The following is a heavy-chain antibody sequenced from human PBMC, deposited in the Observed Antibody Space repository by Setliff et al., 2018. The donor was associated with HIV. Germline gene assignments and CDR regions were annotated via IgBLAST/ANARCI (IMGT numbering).Heavy chain of an antibody. Sequence: SETLSLTCTVSGGSISSSSYYWGWIRQPPGKGLEWIGSSYYSGSTDHNPSLKRRVSISLDTSKNQFSLRLNSATAADTAVYYCARGGRDGIAWGQGTLVTVSS. CDR2: SYYSGST. CDR1: GGSISSSSYY. CDR3: ARGGRDGIA. V-gene: IGHV4-39*07. J-gene: IGHJ5*02. D-gene: IGHD2-21*01.